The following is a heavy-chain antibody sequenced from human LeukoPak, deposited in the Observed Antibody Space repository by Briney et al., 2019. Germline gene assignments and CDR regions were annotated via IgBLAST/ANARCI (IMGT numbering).Heavy chain of an antibody. CDR1: RYTFSSSY. CDR2: INPSGAST. J-gene: IGHJ4*02. Sequence: GASVKVSCKASRYTFSSSYMHWVRQAPGQGLEWMGVINPSGASTSYAQKFQGRVTMTWDTSTSTVYMELSSLRSEDMAVYYCARVSWFGELSSGYFDYWGQGTLVTVSS. D-gene: IGHD3-10*01. CDR3: ARVSWFGELSSGYFDY. V-gene: IGHV1-46*01.